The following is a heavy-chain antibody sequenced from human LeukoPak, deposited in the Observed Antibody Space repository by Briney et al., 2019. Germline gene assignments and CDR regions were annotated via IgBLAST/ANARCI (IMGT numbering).Heavy chain of an antibody. J-gene: IGHJ4*02. CDR1: GFSFTSYS. CDR2: ISSSSSSI. CDR3: ATRISGSGRDPFNY. Sequence: GGSLRLSCAASGFSFTSYSMNWVRQAPGKGLEWVSSISSSSSSIYYVDSVKGRFTISRDNAKNSLYLQMNSLGAEDTAVYYCATRISGSGRDPFNYWGQGTLVTVSS. D-gene: IGHD3-10*01. V-gene: IGHV3-21*01.